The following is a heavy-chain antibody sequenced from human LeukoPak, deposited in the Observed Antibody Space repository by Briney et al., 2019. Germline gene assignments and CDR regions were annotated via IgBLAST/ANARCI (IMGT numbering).Heavy chain of an antibody. Sequence: GGSLRLSCAASGFTFSDYYMSWIRQAPGKGLEWVSYISSSSSYTNYADSVKGRFTISRDNAKNSLYLQMNSLRAEDTAVYYCARSTGYCSGGSCYHSTTYFDYWGQGTLVTVSS. V-gene: IGHV3-11*06. CDR3: ARSTGYCSGGSCYHSTTYFDY. J-gene: IGHJ4*02. CDR1: GFTFSDYY. D-gene: IGHD2-15*01. CDR2: ISSSSSYT.